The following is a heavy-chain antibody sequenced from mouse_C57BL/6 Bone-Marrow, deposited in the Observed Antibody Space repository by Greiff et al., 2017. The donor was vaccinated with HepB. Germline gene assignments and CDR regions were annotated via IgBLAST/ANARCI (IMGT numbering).Heavy chain of an antibody. J-gene: IGHJ1*03. CDR2: ISSGSSTI. CDR3: ARGYYGSSPYWYFDV. Sequence: DVKLVESGGGLVKPGGSLKLSCAASGFTFSDYGMHWVRQAPEKGLEWVAYISSGSSTIYYADTVKGRFTISRGNAKNTLFLQMTSLRSEDAAMYYCARGYYGSSPYWYFDVWGTGTTVTVSS. V-gene: IGHV5-17*01. D-gene: IGHD1-1*01. CDR1: GFTFSDYG.